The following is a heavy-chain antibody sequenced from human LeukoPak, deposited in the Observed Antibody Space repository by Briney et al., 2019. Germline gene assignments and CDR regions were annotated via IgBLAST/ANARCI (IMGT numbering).Heavy chain of an antibody. CDR3: AREPGDYYDSSGSLAY. CDR1: GFTFSSYA. Sequence: GGSLRLSCAASGFTFSSYAMHWVRQAPGKGLEWVAVISYDGSNKYYADSVKGRFTISRDNSKNTVYLQMNSLRAEDTAVYYCAREPGDYYDSSGSLAYWGQGALVTVSS. CDR2: ISYDGSNK. J-gene: IGHJ4*02. V-gene: IGHV3-30*04. D-gene: IGHD3-22*01.